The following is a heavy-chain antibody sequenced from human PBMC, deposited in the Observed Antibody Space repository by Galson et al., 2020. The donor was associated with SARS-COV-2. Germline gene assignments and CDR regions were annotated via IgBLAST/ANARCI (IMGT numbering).Heavy chain of an antibody. J-gene: IGHJ4*02. CDR3: AKDLQMADIVGIPVLRNYVDY. D-gene: IGHD2-2*01. Sequence: GGSLRLSCAASGFTFSDYAMSWVHQAPGKGLEWVSGVTSSGDGTFYADSVKGRFTISRDASKNTLYLQMNSLRAEDTAVYYCAKDLQMADIVGIPVLRNYVDYWGQGTLVTVSS. CDR2: VTSSGDGT. V-gene: IGHV3-23*01. CDR1: GFTFSDYA.